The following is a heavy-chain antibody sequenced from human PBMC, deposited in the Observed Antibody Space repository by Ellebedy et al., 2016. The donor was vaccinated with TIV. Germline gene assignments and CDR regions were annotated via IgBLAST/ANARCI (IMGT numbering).Heavy chain of an antibody. CDR2: IYFSGIT. CDR1: DGPISNFH. CDR3: ARWVGHFDI. V-gene: IGHV4-59*01. D-gene: IGHD1-26*01. J-gene: IGHJ4*02. Sequence: MPSETLSLTCTVSDGPISNFHWSWIRQPPGKGLEWFWYIYFSGITNYNPSLKSRVTMSVDTSKNQFSLKLSSVTTADTAVYYCARWVGHFDIWGQGAQVTVSS.